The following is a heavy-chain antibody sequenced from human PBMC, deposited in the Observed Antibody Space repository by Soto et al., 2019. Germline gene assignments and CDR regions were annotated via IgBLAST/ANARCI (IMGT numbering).Heavy chain of an antibody. V-gene: IGHV3-30-3*01. CDR3: AAAQLGVRAFDY. CDR2: ISDDGSNK. Sequence: QVQLVESGGGVVQPGRSLRLSCAASGFTFSSYAMHWVRQAPGKGLEWVAVISDDGSNKYYADSVKGRFTISRDNSKNTLYLQMNSLRAEDTALYYCAAAQLGVRAFDYWGQGTLVTVSS. CDR1: GFTFSSYA. J-gene: IGHJ4*02. D-gene: IGHD5-18*01.